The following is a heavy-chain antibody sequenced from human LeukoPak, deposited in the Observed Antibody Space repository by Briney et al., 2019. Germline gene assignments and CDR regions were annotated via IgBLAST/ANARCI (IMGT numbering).Heavy chain of an antibody. Sequence: GGSLRLSCAASGFTFSSYSMNWARQAPGKGLEWVSSISSSSSYIYYADSVKGRFTISRDNAKNSLYLQMNSLRAEDTAVYYCARVDIVVVPPAISYYGMDVWGQGTTVTVSS. CDR3: ARVDIVVVPPAISYYGMDV. J-gene: IGHJ6*02. CDR1: GFTFSSYS. V-gene: IGHV3-21*04. D-gene: IGHD2-2*01. CDR2: ISSSSSYI.